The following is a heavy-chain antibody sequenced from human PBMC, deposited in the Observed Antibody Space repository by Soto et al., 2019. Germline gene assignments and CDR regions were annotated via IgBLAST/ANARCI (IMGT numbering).Heavy chain of an antibody. D-gene: IGHD3-9*01. J-gene: IGHJ3*02. Sequence: GGSLRLSCAASGFIFSSYWMHWVRQAPWKGLVWVSRINSDGSTTRYADSVKGRFTISRDNAKNTVYLQMNSLRAEDTAVYYCAKVDWQLVGLGLGSFDISGQRTMVTVSS. CDR1: GFIFSSYW. CDR2: INSDGSTT. V-gene: IGHV3-74*01. CDR3: AKVDWQLVGLGLGSFDI.